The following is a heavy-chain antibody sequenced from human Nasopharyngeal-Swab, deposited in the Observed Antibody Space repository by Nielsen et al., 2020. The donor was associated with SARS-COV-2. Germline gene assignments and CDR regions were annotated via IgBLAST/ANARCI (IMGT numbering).Heavy chain of an antibody. CDR3: VRDVYDSSGGYYFDY. Sequence: SETLFLTCTVSGGSIDSGDSYWSWVRQPPGKGLEWLGNIYYSGSTSYNPSLKSRLTISVDTAKNQFSLNLSSVTSADTAVYFCVRDVYDSSGGYYFDYWGQGALVTVSS. J-gene: IGHJ4*02. CDR2: IYYSGST. D-gene: IGHD3-22*01. CDR1: GGSIDSGDSY. V-gene: IGHV4-30-4*01.